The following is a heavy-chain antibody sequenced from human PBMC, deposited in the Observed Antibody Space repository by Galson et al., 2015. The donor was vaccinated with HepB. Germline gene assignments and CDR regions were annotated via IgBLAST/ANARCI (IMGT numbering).Heavy chain of an antibody. CDR1: GGSISSYY. J-gene: IGHJ6*02. D-gene: IGHD1-14*01. CDR2: IYYSGST. Sequence: ETLSLTCTVSGGSISSYYWSWIRQPPGKGLEWIGYIYYSGSTNYNPSLKSRVTISVDTSKNQFSLKLSSVTAADTAVYYCATRTSKLDHYYYYYGMDVWGQGTTVTVSS. CDR3: ATRTSKLDHYYYYYGMDV. V-gene: IGHV4-59*01.